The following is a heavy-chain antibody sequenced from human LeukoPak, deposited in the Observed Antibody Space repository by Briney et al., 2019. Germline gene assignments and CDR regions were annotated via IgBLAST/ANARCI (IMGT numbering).Heavy chain of an antibody. V-gene: IGHV1-8*01. D-gene: IGHD6-13*01. J-gene: IGHJ4*02. Sequence: ASVKVSCKASGYTFTSYDINWVRQATGQGLEWMGWMNPNSGNTGYAQNFQGRVTMTRNTSISTAYMELSSLTSEDSAAYYCARRLGAGGTTLHYWGQGTLVTVSS. CDR3: ARRLGAGGTTLHY. CDR1: GYTFTSYD. CDR2: MNPNSGNT.